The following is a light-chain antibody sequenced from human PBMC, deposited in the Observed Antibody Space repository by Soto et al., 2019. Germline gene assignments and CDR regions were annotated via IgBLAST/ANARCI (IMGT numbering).Light chain of an antibody. J-gene: IGKJ5*01. CDR2: AAS. CDR3: QQSYSPSIT. CDR1: QSISSY. V-gene: IGKV1-39*01. Sequence: DIQMTQSPSSLSASVGDRVTITCRASQSISSYLNWYQQKPGKAPKLLIYAASSLQSGVPSRFSGRGSGTDFTLTISSLQPEDFATYYCQQSYSPSITFGQGTRLEIK.